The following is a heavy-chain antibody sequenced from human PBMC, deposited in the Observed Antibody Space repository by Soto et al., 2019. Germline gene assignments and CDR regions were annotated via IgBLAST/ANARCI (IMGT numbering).Heavy chain of an antibody. CDR3: ARRITMVRGGPWFDP. CDR1: GFTFSSYA. Sequence: GSLRLSCAASGFTFSSYAMHWVRQAPGKGLEGVAVISYDGSNKYYADSVKGRFTISRDNSKNTLYLQMNSLRAEDTAVYYCARRITMVRGGPWFDPWGQGTLVTVSS. J-gene: IGHJ5*02. V-gene: IGHV3-30-3*01. D-gene: IGHD3-10*01. CDR2: ISYDGSNK.